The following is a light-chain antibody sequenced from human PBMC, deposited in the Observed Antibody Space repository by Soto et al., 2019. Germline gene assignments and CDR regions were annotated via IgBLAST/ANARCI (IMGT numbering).Light chain of an antibody. V-gene: IGKV1-39*01. Sequence: DIQMTQSPSSLSASVGDRVTITCRASESISRHLNWYQQKPGKAPKILIYAASSLQIGVPSRFRGSGSGTDFTLTITNLQPEDFATYYCQQTYSTLSITFGQGTRLDI. CDR3: QQTYSTLSIT. J-gene: IGKJ5*01. CDR1: ESISRH. CDR2: AAS.